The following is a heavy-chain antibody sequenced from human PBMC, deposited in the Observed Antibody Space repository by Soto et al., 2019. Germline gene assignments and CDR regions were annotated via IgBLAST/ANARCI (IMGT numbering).Heavy chain of an antibody. Sequence: QVQLQESGPGLVKPSQTLSLTCSVSNGSISSGNFYWSWIRQHPGKGLEWIGYIYYSGRAYFNPSLKSRVMLSIDTSENHFSLKLSSVTAADTAVYYCARNSESYYYYGMDVWGQGTTVTVSS. CDR2: IYYSGRA. CDR1: NGSISSGNFY. CDR3: ARNSESYYYYGMDV. D-gene: IGHD1-26*01. V-gene: IGHV4-31*02. J-gene: IGHJ6*02.